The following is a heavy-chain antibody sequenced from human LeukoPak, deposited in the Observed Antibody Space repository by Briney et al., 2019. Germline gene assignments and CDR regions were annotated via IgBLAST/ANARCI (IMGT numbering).Heavy chain of an antibody. CDR1: GFTFSSYA. CDR3: ASHYKTTGSTPHPAY. J-gene: IGHJ4*02. CDR2: IFGSGDTT. Sequence: GGSLRLSCAASGFTFSSYAMNWVRQAPGKGLEWVSIIFGSGDTTYYADSVKGRFTISRDNSKNTLYLQMNSLRPEDTAMYYCASHYKTTGSTPHPAYGGQGTLVTVSS. V-gene: IGHV3-23*01. D-gene: IGHD4-11*01.